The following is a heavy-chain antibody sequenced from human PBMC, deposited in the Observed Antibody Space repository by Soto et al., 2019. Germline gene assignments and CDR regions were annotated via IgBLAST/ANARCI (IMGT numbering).Heavy chain of an antibody. Sequence: PSETLSLTCTVSGGSISSGGYYWSWIRQHPGKGLEWIGYIYYSGSTYYNPSLKSRVTISVDTSKNQFSLKLSSVTAADTAVYYCARWKVTAYYFDYWGQGTLVTVSS. CDR3: ARWKVTAYYFDY. V-gene: IGHV4-31*03. J-gene: IGHJ4*02. CDR2: IYYSGST. D-gene: IGHD2-21*02. CDR1: GGSISSGGYY.